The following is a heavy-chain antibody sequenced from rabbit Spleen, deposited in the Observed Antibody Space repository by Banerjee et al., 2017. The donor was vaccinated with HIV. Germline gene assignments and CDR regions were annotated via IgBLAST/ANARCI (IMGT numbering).Heavy chain of an antibody. Sequence: QSLEESGGDLVKPGASLTLTCTASGFSLSSAYYMCWVRQPPGKGLEWIACIGTGSSGNTYYASWAKGRFTVSKTSSTTVTLQMTSLTAADTATYFCARDRTSVGTVGANLWGQGTLVTVS. D-gene: IGHD1-1*01. CDR3: ARDRTSVGTVGANL. J-gene: IGHJ4*01. V-gene: IGHV1S40*01. CDR1: GFSLSSAYY. CDR2: IGTGSSGNT.